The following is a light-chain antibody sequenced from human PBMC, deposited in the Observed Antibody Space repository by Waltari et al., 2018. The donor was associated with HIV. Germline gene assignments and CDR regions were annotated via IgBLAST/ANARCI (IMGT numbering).Light chain of an antibody. CDR2: DDS. CDR3: QVWDSSTDLRV. CDR1: NIGSKG. Sequence: SYVLTQPPSVSVAPGQTARITCGGNNIGSKGVHWYQQKPSQAPVLVVYDDSDRPSGIPERFSGSSSWNTAPLAISRVEAVDEADFYCQVWDSSTDLRVFGGGTKLTVL. J-gene: IGLJ2*01. V-gene: IGLV3-21*02.